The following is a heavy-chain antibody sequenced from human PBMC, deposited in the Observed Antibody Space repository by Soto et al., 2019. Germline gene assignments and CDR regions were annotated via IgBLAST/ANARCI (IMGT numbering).Heavy chain of an antibody. V-gene: IGHV5-51*03. CDR1: GYSFTSYW. Sequence: NPGESLKISCKGSGYSFTSYWIGWVRQMPGKGLEWMGIIYPGDSDTRYSPSFQGQVTISADKSISTAYLQWSSLKASDTAMYYCARRPVGGAALSYGMDVWGLGTTVTVSS. D-gene: IGHD2-15*01. CDR3: ARRPVGGAALSYGMDV. J-gene: IGHJ6*02. CDR2: IYPGDSDT.